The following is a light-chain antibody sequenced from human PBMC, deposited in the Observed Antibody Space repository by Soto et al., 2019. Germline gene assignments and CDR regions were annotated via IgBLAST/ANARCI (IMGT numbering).Light chain of an antibody. V-gene: IGLV4-69*01. Sequence: QSVLTQSPSASASLGASVKLTCTLSSGHSSYAIAWHQQQPEKGPRYLMKLNSDGSHSKGDGISDRFSGSSSGAERYLTISSLQSEDEADYYCQTWGTVVFGGGTKLTVL. CDR3: QTWGTVV. J-gene: IGLJ2*01. CDR2: LNSDGSH. CDR1: SGHSSYA.